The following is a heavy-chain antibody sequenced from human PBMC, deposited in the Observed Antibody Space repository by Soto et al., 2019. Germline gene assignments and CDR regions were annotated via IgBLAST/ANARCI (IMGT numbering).Heavy chain of an antibody. CDR1: GGTFSSYA. V-gene: IGHV1-69*06. CDR3: ARLPTYYYDSNDY. J-gene: IGHJ4*02. D-gene: IGHD3-22*01. CDR2: IIPIFGTA. Sequence: ASVKVSCKASGGTFSSYAISWVRQAPGQGLEWMGGIIPIFGTANYAQKFQGRVTITADKSTSTAYMELSSLRSEDTAVYYCARLPTYYYDSNDYWGEGTLVTVSS.